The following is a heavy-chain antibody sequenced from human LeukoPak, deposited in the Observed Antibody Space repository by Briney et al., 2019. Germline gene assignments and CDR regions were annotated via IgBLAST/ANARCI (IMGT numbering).Heavy chain of an antibody. Sequence: GGSLRLSCAASGFIVSSNYMSWVRQAPGKGLEWVSVIYSGGSTYYADSVKGRFTTSRDNSKNTLYLQMNSLRAEDTAVYYCAGNWAFDYWGQGTLVTVSS. J-gene: IGHJ4*02. V-gene: IGHV3-53*01. CDR3: AGNWAFDY. D-gene: IGHD7-27*01. CDR1: GFIVSSNY. CDR2: IYSGGST.